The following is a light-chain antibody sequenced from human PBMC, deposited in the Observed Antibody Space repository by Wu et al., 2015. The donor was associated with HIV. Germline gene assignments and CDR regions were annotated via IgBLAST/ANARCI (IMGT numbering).Light chain of an antibody. J-gene: IGKJ2*01. V-gene: IGKV3-11*01. CDR1: QSINNY. Sequence: EMVMTQSPATLSVSPGERATLSCRASQSINNYLAWYQQKPGQAPRLLIYDASKRAIGIPARFSGSGSGTDFTLTISSLEPDDFAVYYCQQRSNWPPETFGPGLSWTSN. CDR3: QQRSNWPPET. CDR2: DAS.